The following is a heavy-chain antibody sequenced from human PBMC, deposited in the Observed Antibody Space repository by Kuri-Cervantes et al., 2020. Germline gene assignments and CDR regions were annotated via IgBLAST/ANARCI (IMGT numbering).Heavy chain of an antibody. CDR3: ARDLQLLWFGEPLYFDY. D-gene: IGHD3-10*01. Sequence: GSLRLSCAVYGGSFSGYYWSWIRQPPGKGLEWIGEINHSGSTNYNPPLKSRVTISVDTSKNQFSLKLSSVTAADTAVYYCARDLQLLWFGEPLYFDYWGQGTLVTVSS. CDR1: GGSFSGYY. J-gene: IGHJ4*02. V-gene: IGHV4-34*01. CDR2: INHSGST.